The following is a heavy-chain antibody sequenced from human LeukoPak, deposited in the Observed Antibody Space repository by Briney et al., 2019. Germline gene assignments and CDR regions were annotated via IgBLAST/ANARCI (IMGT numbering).Heavy chain of an antibody. CDR2: ISSNGGST. CDR3: ARGGGYCSGGSCGQRSDFDY. CDR1: GFTFSSYA. D-gene: IGHD2-15*01. V-gene: IGHV3-64*01. Sequence: GGSLRLSXAASGFTFSSYAMHWVRQAPGKGLEYVSAISSNGGSTDYANSVKGRFTISRDNSKNTLYLQMGSLRAEDMAVYYCARGGGYCSGGSCGQRSDFDYWGQGTLVTVSS. J-gene: IGHJ4*02.